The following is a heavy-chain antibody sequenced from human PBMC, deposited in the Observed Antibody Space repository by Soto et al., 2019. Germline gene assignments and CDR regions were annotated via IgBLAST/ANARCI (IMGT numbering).Heavy chain of an antibody. J-gene: IGHJ6*03. CDR1: GGSFSGYY. Sequence: SETLSLTCAVYGGSFSGYYWSWIRQPPGKGLEWIGEINHSGSTNYNPSLKSRVTISVDTSKNQFSLKLSSVTAADTAVYYCARGPRVAGYYYSIDVRGKGTTVTVSS. D-gene: IGHD2-15*01. CDR3: ARGPRVAGYYYSIDV. V-gene: IGHV4-34*01. CDR2: INHSGST.